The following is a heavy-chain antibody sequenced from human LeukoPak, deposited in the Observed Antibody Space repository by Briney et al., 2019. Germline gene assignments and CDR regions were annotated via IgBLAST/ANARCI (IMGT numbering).Heavy chain of an antibody. CDR2: IKSDGTIT. V-gene: IGHV3-74*01. CDR3: ARVDPTLDY. CDR1: GFNFSSYW. J-gene: IGHJ4*02. D-gene: IGHD3-9*01. Sequence: GGSLRLSCAASGFNFSSYWMHWVRQAPGKGLVWASRIKSDGTITSYADSVKGRFTISRDNAKNTLYLQMNSLRADDTGVYYCARVDPTLDYWGQGNLVTVSS.